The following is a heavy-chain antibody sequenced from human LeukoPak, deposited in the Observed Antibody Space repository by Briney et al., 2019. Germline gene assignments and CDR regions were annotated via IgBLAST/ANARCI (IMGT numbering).Heavy chain of an antibody. Sequence: SETLSLTCTVAGGSISRQYWNWIGQPPGKGLEWIGHIYDSGSTKFNPSLKSRVTMSLDTSKKQFSLKLSYVTAADTAVYYCARGGWYQEYWGQGTLVTVSS. CDR2: IYDSGST. CDR1: GGSISRQY. D-gene: IGHD6-19*01. J-gene: IGHJ4*02. V-gene: IGHV4-59*11. CDR3: ARGGWYQEY.